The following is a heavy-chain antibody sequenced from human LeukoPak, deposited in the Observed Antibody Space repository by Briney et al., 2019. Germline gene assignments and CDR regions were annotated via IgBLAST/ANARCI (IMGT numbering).Heavy chain of an antibody. CDR1: GGSISSYY. J-gene: IGHJ6*03. D-gene: IGHD3-22*01. CDR2: IYYSGTT. V-gene: IGHV4-59*01. Sequence: SETLSLTCTVSGGSISSYYWNWIRQPPGKGLEWIGYIYYSGTTNYNPSLKSRVTISVDTSKNHFSLKLSSVTAADTVVYYCARSSVPYYYYNYSMDVWGNGTTVTVSS. CDR3: ARSSVPYYYYNYSMDV.